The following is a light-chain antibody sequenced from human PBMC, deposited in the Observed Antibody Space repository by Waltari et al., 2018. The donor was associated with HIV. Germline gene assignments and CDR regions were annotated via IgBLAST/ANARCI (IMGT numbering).Light chain of an antibody. CDR1: QSLLHSNGYNY. CDR3: MQALQTPLT. V-gene: IGKV2-28*01. J-gene: IGKJ4*01. CDR2: LGS. Sequence: DIVMTQSPLSLSVTPGEPASISCRSSQSLLHSNGYNYLDWYLQKPGQSPQLLIYLGSNPASGVPDRFSGSGSGTDFTLKISRGEAEDVGLYYCMQALQTPLTFGGGTKVEIK.